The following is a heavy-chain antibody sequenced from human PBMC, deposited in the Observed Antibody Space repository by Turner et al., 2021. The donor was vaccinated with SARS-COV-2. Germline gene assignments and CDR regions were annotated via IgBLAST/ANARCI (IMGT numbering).Heavy chain of an antibody. CDR1: GFTVSSNY. CDR3: ARETREAQIDP. J-gene: IGHJ5*02. V-gene: IGHV3-53*04. Sequence: EVQLVESGGGLIQPGGSLRLSCAASGFTVSSNYMSWVRQAPGKWLEWVSIIYSGGSTYYADSVKGRFTIFSHNSKNTLSLHLIGLSAVDTAVYYCARETREAQIDPWGQGTLVTVSS. CDR2: IYSGGST. D-gene: IGHD1-26*01.